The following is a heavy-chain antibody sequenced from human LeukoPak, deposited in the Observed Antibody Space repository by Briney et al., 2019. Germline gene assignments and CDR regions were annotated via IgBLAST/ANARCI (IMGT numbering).Heavy chain of an antibody. D-gene: IGHD5-12*01. J-gene: IGHJ4*02. CDR3: AKDRGYTGYDSGGIDF. V-gene: IGHV3-23*01. Sequence: GGSLRLSCAASGFTFRSYAMNWVRQSPGKGLEWVSSISYGDGTAFYAGSVKGRFTVSRDNYRSTLYLQMASLRAEDTAVYYCAKDRGYTGYDSGGIDFWGQGILVSVPS. CDR2: ISYGDGTA. CDR1: GFTFRSYA.